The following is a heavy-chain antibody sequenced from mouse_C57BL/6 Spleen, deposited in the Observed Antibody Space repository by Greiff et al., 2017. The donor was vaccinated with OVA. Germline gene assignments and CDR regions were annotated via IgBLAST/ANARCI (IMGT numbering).Heavy chain of an antibody. D-gene: IGHD1-1*01. J-gene: IGHJ2*01. Sequence: LQESGPELVKPGASVKISCKASGYAFSSSWMNWVKQRPGKGLEWIGRIYPGDGDTNYNGKFKGKATLTADKSSSTAYMQLSSLTSEDSAVYFCARSPPYYYGSLSDYWGQGTTLTVSS. CDR1: GYAFSSSW. V-gene: IGHV1-82*01. CDR3: ARSPPYYYGSLSDY. CDR2: IYPGDGDT.